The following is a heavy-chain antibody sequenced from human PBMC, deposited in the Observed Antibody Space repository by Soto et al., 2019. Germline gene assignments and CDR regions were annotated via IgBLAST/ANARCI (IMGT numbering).Heavy chain of an antibody. CDR3: ARAYGDLGYDS. D-gene: IGHD4-17*01. J-gene: IGHJ4*02. CDR2: LWTDGYTK. CDR1: GFTLSRNG. Sequence: QVQLVQSGGGVVQPGGSLRLSCAASGFTLSRNGMHWVRQAPGKGLEWVAILWTDGYTKYYADSVQGRFAISRDTAKNTLTLQIISLRIDNTTVYYCARAYGDLGYDSWGQGTLVSVSS. V-gene: IGHV3-33*01.